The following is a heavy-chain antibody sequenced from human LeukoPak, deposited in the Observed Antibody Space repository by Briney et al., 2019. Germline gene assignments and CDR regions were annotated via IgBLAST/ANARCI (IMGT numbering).Heavy chain of an antibody. CDR3: ASLKNYYDSSGYLVTDAFDI. CDR1: GYTFTTYN. Sequence: GASVKVSCKASGYTFTTYNINWVRQAPGQGLEWMGWINGYNGNTNYAQKLQGRVTMTTDTSTSTAYMELRSLKSDDTAVYYCASLKNYYDSSGYLVTDAFDIWGQGTMVTVSS. V-gene: IGHV1-18*01. J-gene: IGHJ3*02. CDR2: INGYNGNT. D-gene: IGHD3-22*01.